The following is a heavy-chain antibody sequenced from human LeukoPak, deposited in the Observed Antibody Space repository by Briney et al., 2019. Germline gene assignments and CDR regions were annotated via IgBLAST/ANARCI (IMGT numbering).Heavy chain of an antibody. CDR1: GFTFSSYA. CDR3: ANQYSSSSGVGY. V-gene: IGHV3-23*01. D-gene: IGHD6-6*01. J-gene: IGHJ4*02. CDR2: ISGSGGST. Sequence: GGSLRLSCAASGFTFSSYAMSWVRQAPGKGLEWVSAISGSGGSTYYADSGKGRFTISRDNSKNTLYLQMNSLRAEDTAVYYCANQYSSSSGVGYWGQGTLVTVSS.